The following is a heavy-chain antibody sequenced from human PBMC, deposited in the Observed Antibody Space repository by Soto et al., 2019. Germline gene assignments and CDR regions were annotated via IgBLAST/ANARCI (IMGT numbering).Heavy chain of an antibody. CDR3: ARDSPIGSTYSGYDAIDS. CDR2: TIPILDVA. J-gene: IGHJ4*02. D-gene: IGHD5-12*01. V-gene: IGHV1-69*04. CDR1: GGTFSAST. Sequence: SVKVSCKASGGTFSASTFTWVRQAPGQGLEWMGRTIPILDVADYAQDFQGRVTITADKSTSTAYMELTSLTSKDTAVYYCARDSPIGSTYSGYDAIDSWGQGTLVTVSS.